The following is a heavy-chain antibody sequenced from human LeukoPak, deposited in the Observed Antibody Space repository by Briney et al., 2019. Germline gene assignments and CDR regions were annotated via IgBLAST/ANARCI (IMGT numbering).Heavy chain of an antibody. CDR2: FDCEDGET. J-gene: IGHJ6*03. CDR3: ATRGVAAADYYYYYYMDV. D-gene: IGHD6-13*01. Sequence: ASVKVSCKVSGYTLTELSMHWVRQAPGKGLEWMGGFDCEDGETSYADKVQGRVTMTEDTATDSVYMELNSLRSEDTAVYYCATRGVAAADYYYYYYMDVWGKGTTVTVSS. V-gene: IGHV1-24*01. CDR1: GYTLTELS.